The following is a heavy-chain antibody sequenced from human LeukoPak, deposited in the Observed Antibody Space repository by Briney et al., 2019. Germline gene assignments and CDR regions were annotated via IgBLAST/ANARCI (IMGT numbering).Heavy chain of an antibody. J-gene: IGHJ4*02. CDR2: IKQDGSEK. D-gene: IGHD5-24*01. CDR3: ARDKRRDYFDY. V-gene: IGHV3-7*01. CDR1: GFTFSNFA. Sequence: GRSLRLSCAASGFTFSNFAMHWVRQAPGKGLEWVANIKQDGSEKYYVDSVKGRFTISRDNAKNSLYLQMNSLRAEDTAVYYCARDKRRDYFDYWGQGTLVTVSS.